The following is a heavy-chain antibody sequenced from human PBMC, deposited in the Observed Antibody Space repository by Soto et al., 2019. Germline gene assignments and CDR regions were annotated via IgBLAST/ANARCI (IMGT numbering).Heavy chain of an antibody. Sequence: QVQLVQSGAEEKKPGASVKVSCKASGYTFIDYALHWVRQAPGQRLEWMGWINAGNGHIKNSQKFQGRVTITRDTSASTAYMELSSLTSEDTAVYYCARDRGGSTGWFDPWGQGTLVTVSS. V-gene: IGHV1-3*05. D-gene: IGHD3-10*01. CDR3: ARDRGGSTGWFDP. CDR2: INAGNGHI. CDR1: GYTFIDYA. J-gene: IGHJ5*02.